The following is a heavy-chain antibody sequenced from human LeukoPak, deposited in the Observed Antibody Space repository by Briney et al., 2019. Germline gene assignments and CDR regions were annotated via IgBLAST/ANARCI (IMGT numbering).Heavy chain of an antibody. V-gene: IGHV3-23*01. CDR2: ISGSGGST. J-gene: IGHJ4*02. CDR1: GFTFSSYA. CDR3: AKDQEYYDILTGYDY. Sequence: GGSLRLSCAASGFTFSSYAMSWVRQAPGKGLEWASAISGSGGSTYYADSVKGRFTISRDNSKNTLYLQMNSLRAEDTAVYYCAKDQEYYDILTGYDYWGQGTLVTVSS. D-gene: IGHD3-9*01.